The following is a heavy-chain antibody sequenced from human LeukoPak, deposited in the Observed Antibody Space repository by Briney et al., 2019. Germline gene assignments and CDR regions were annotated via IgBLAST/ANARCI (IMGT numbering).Heavy chain of an antibody. J-gene: IGHJ3*02. V-gene: IGHV5-51*01. CDR2: IYPGDSDT. D-gene: IGHD6-19*01. CDR1: GYSFTIYW. CDR3: ARSAVAGSSEAFDI. Sequence: GESLKISCKGSGYSFTIYWIGWVRQLPGEGLEWMGIIYPGDSDTKYSPSFQGQVTMSADQSISAAYLQWSSLKASDTAMYFCARSAVAGSSEAFDIWGQGTMVTVSS.